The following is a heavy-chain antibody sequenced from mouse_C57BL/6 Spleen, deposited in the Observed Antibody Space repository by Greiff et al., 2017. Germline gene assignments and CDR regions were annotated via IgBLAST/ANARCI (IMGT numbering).Heavy chain of an antibody. CDR3: ARRVTGTVYWYFDV. CDR2: INPSNGGT. D-gene: IGHD4-1*01. CDR1: GYTFTSYW. V-gene: IGHV1-53*01. Sequence: QVQLQQPGTELVKPGDSVKLSCKASGYTFTSYWMHWVKQRPGQGLEWIGNINPSNGGTNYNEKFKSKATLTVDKSSSTAYMQLSSLTSEDSAVYYCARRVTGTVYWYFDVWGTGTTVTVSS. J-gene: IGHJ1*03.